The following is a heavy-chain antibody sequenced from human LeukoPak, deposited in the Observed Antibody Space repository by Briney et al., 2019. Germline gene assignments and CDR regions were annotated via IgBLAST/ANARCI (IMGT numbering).Heavy chain of an antibody. J-gene: IGHJ5*02. CDR3: AKDRSITMVRGANWFDP. Sequence: QPGGSLRLSCAASGFTFSSYAMSWVRQAPGKGLEWVSAISGSGGSTYYADSVKGRFTISRDNSKNTLYLQMNSLRAGDTAVYYCAKDRSITMVRGANWFDPWGQGTLVTVSS. CDR2: ISGSGGST. D-gene: IGHD3-10*01. V-gene: IGHV3-23*01. CDR1: GFTFSSYA.